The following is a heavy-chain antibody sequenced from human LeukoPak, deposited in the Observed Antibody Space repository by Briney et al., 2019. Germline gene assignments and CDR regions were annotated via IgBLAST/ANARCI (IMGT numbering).Heavy chain of an antibody. J-gene: IGHJ4*02. CDR2: IKQDGSEK. Sequence: GGSLRLSCAASGFAVSDYWMNWVRQAPGKGLEGVAKIKQDGSEKYYVGSVKGRFNISRENGKNSLYLQVNSLRAEDTAVYYCARANASGSQYLDYWGQGALVTVSS. CDR1: GFAVSDYW. V-gene: IGHV3-7*04. D-gene: IGHD3-10*01. CDR3: ARANASGSQYLDY.